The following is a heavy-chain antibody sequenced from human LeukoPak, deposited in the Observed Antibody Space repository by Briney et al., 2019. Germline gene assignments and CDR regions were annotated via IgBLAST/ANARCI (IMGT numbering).Heavy chain of an antibody. CDR3: ARIPSSGSSRGYYYFDY. Sequence: ESGPTLVKPTETLTLTCTFSGFSLSTSGIRVSWIRQPPGKALEWIARNDWDDDKFYSTSLKTRLTISKDTSKNQVVLTMTNMDPVDTATYYCARIPSSGSSRGYYYFDYWGQGALVTVSS. D-gene: IGHD3-10*01. J-gene: IGHJ4*02. V-gene: IGHV2-70*04. CDR1: GFSLSTSGIR. CDR2: NDWDDDK.